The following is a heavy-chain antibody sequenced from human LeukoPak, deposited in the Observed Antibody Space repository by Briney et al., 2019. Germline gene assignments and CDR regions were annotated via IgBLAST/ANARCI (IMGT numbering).Heavy chain of an antibody. Sequence: GGSLRLSCTASGFTFSDYWMNWVRQAPGKGLEWVANIKQDGSEKYYVDSVKGRFTISRDNAKNTLYLQMNSLRAEDTAVYYCASSTEGYYYYYMDVWGKGTTVTVSS. J-gene: IGHJ6*03. CDR3: ASSTEGYYYYYMDV. CDR2: IKQDGSEK. V-gene: IGHV3-7*01. CDR1: GFTFSDYW. D-gene: IGHD2-21*02.